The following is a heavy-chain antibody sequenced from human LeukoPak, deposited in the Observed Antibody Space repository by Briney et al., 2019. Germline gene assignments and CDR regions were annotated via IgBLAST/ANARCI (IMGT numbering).Heavy chain of an antibody. Sequence: KPSETLSLTCAVYGGSFSGYYWSWIRQPPGKGLEWIGEINHSGSTNYNPSLKSRVTISVDTSKNQFSLKLSSVTAADTAVYYCARVEITVISLGFDCWGQGTLVTVSS. CDR2: INHSGST. V-gene: IGHV4-34*01. D-gene: IGHD4-17*01. J-gene: IGHJ4*02. CDR3: ARVEITVISLGFDC. CDR1: GGSFSGYY.